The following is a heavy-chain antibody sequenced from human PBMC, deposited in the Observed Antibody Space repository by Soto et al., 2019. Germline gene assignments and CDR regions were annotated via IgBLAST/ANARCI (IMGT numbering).Heavy chain of an antibody. D-gene: IGHD3-3*01. CDR2: ISDGGERT. CDR1: GFTFSDYV. V-gene: IGHV3-23*01. J-gene: IGHJ6*02. Sequence: EVLLLESGGDSVQPGGSLRLSCVASGFTFSDYVMSWVRQVPGKGLEWVSSISDGGERTDYRDSVRGRFTISRDNARFTLHLQMTSLRVDDTATYFCARDRSTDFGLDVWGQGNTVTVSS. CDR3: ARDRSTDFGLDV.